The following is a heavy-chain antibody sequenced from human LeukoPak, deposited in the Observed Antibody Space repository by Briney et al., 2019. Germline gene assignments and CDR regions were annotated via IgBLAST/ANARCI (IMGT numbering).Heavy chain of an antibody. V-gene: IGHV4-31*03. CDR2: IYYSGST. J-gene: IGHJ3*01. D-gene: IGHD3-3*01. CDR3: ARGIFGMVLNAFDL. CDR1: GGSISSGGYY. Sequence: SQTLSLTCTVSGGSISSGGYYWSWIRQHPGKGLEWIGYIYYSGSTYYNPSLKSRVTISVDTSTNQFSLKLSSVTAADTAVYYCARGIFGMVLNAFDLWGRGTMVTVSS.